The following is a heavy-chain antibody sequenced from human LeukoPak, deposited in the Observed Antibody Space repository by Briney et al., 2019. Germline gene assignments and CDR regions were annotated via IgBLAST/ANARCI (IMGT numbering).Heavy chain of an antibody. J-gene: IGHJ3*02. CDR1: GGSISSSSYY. CDR3: ARGRQGDAFDI. CDR2: IYYSGST. V-gene: IGHV4-39*07. D-gene: IGHD6-25*01. Sequence: SETLSLTCIVSGGSISSSSYYWGWIRQPPGKGLEWIGSIYYSGSTYYNPSLKSRVTISVDTSKNQFSLKLSSVTAADTAVYYCARGRQGDAFDIWGQGTMVTVSS.